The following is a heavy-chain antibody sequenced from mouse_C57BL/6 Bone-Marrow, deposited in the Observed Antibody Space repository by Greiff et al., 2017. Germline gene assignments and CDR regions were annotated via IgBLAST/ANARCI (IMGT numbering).Heavy chain of an antibody. V-gene: IGHV3-6*01. Sequence: EVKLVESGPGLVKPSQSLSLTCSVTGYSITSGYYWNWIRQFPGNKLEWMGYISYDGSNNYNPSLKNRISITRDTSKNQFFLKLNSVTTEDTATYYCARAVDSSGYLYYFDYWGQSATLTVSS. D-gene: IGHD3-2*02. CDR1: GYSITSGYY. CDR3: ARAVDSSGYLYYFDY. J-gene: IGHJ2*01. CDR2: ISYDGSN.